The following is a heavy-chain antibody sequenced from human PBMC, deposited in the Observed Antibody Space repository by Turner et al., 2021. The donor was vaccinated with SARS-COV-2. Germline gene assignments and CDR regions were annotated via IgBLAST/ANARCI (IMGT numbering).Heavy chain of an antibody. D-gene: IGHD3-9*01. J-gene: IGHJ4*02. V-gene: IGHV3-48*03. CDR1: GFSFSTFE. Sequence: EVQLVESGGGLVQPGGSLRLPGSASGFSFSTFEMNWVRQAPGKGLEWLSYINNGGSTIHYADSVKGRFTVSRDNAKNSLYLQLNSLKAEDTAVYYCAREYYGLLAGYYLDSWGQGTLVAVSS. CDR3: AREYYGLLAGYYLDS. CDR2: INNGGSTI.